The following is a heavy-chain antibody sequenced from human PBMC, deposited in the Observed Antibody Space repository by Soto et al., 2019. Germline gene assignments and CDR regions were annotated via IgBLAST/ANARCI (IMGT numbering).Heavy chain of an antibody. CDR3: AKPLILTYYYDSSGFDY. J-gene: IGHJ4*02. V-gene: IGHV3-23*01. CDR2: ISGSGGST. Sequence: PGGSLRLSCAASGFTFSSYAMSWVRQAPGKGLEWVSAISGSGGSTYYADSVKGRFTISRDNSKNTLYLQMNSLRAEDTAVYYCAKPLILTYYYDSSGFDYWAEGTLVTVSS. D-gene: IGHD3-22*01. CDR1: GFTFSSYA.